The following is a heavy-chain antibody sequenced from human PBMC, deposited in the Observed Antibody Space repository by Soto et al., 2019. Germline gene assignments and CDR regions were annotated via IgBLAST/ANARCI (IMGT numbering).Heavy chain of an antibody. CDR2: IIPILGIA. J-gene: IGHJ6*02. V-gene: IGHV1-69*08. Sequence: QVQLVQSGAEVKKPGSSVKVSCKASGGTFSSYTISWVRQAPGQGLEWMGRIIPILGIANYAQKFQGRVTIIADKSTSTAYMKLSILRSEDTAVYYCARDSGGYSYGVRLYYHYGMDVWGQGTTVTVSS. CDR1: GGTFSSYT. D-gene: IGHD5-18*01. CDR3: ARDSGGYSYGVRLYYHYGMDV.